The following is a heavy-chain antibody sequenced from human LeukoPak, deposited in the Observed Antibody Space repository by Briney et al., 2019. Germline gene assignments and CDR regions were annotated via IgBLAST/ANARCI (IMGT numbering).Heavy chain of an antibody. D-gene: IGHD3-22*01. CDR1: RYTPTSSG. V-gene: IGHV1-18*01. Sequence: ASVKDSRKESRYTPTSSGISWVRQAPGQGLEWMGWISAYNGNTNYAQKLQGRVTMTTDTSTSTAYMELRSLRSDDTAVYYCAREGAHYYYDSSGYGMDVWGQGTTVTVSS. J-gene: IGHJ6*02. CDR3: AREGAHYYYDSSGYGMDV. CDR2: ISAYNGNT.